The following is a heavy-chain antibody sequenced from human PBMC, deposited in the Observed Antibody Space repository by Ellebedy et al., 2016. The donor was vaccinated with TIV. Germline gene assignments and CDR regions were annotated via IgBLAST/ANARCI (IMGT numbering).Heavy chain of an antibody. D-gene: IGHD2-21*02. J-gene: IGHJ4*02. CDR3: ARGGPVVVTAIDFDY. CDR1: GGPISSYY. CDR2: IYYSGST. Sequence: SETLSLTXSVPGGPISSYYWSWIREPPGKGLEWIGSIYYSGSTYYNPSLKSRVTISVDTSKNQFSLKLSSVTAADTAVYYCARGGPVVVTAIDFDYWGQGTLVTVSS. V-gene: IGHV4-39*07.